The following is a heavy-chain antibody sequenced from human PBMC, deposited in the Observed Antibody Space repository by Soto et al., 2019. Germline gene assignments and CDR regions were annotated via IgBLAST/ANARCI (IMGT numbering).Heavy chain of an antibody. J-gene: IGHJ5*02. CDR2: ISSYNGNT. D-gene: IGHD1-20*01. CDR3: ARDWSAYNTHQNWFET. V-gene: IGHV1-18*01. Sequence: QVQLVQSGAEVKKPGASVKVACKASGYTFTSNGISWVRQAPGQGLEWMGWISSYNGNTNYAQKHQGRVTRTTDTSTSKAYVGLRGMSSDDTVVYYCARDWSAYNTHQNWFETWGQGTLVTVSS. CDR1: GYTFTSNG.